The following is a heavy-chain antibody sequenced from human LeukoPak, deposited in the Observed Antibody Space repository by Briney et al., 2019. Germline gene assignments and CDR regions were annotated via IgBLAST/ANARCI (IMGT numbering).Heavy chain of an antibody. D-gene: IGHD1-26*01. CDR1: GYTFSDYY. V-gene: IGHV1-2*02. CDR2: INPNSGGT. CDR3: ARGTRGSYSSIHD. J-gene: IGHJ4*02. Sequence: ASVKVSCKASGYTFSDYYIHWVRQAPGQGLEWVGWINPNSGGTDSAQKLQGRVTMTRDTSFSATYMELRTLTSDDTAVYYCARGTRGSYSSIHDWGQGTLVTVSS.